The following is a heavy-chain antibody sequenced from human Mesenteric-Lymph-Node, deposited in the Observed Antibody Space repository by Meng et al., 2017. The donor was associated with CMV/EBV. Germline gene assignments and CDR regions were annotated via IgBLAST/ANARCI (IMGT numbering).Heavy chain of an antibody. J-gene: IGHJ6*02. CDR3: ARDTSMYSSGWYAKDYYYYGMDV. CDR2: IKQDGSEK. Sequence: GESLKISCAASGFTFSSYWMSWVRQAPGKGLEWVANIKQDGSEKYYVDSLGGRFTISRDNAKNSLSLQINNLRAEDTAVYYCARDTSMYSSGWYAKDYYYYGMDVWGQGTTVTVSS. V-gene: IGHV3-7*01. CDR1: GFTFSSYW. D-gene: IGHD6-19*01.